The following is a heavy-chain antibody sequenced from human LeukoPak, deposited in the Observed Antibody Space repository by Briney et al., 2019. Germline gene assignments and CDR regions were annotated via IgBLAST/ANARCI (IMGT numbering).Heavy chain of an antibody. J-gene: IGHJ4*02. CDR1: GFTFSSHW. V-gene: IGHV3-74*01. CDR2: INSDGSST. D-gene: IGHD3-22*01. Sequence: PGGSLRLSCAASGFTFSSHWMHWVRQAPGKGLVWVSRINSDGSSTNYADAVKGRFTVSRDNAKNTLYLQVNNLRAEDTAVYYCARDKSSGYWFIDYWGQGTLVTVSS. CDR3: ARDKSSGYWFIDY.